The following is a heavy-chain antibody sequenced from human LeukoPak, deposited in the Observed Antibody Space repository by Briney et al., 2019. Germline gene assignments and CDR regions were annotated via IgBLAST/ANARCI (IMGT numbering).Heavy chain of an antibody. J-gene: IGHJ6*02. CDR1: GGSFSNYY. CDR3: AREKENGDSGYYYYGMDV. Sequence: SETLSLTCAVYGGSFSNYYWSWIRQHPGKGLEWIGYIYYSGSTYYNPSLKSRVTISVDTSKNQFSLKLSSVTAADTAVYYCAREKENGDSGYYYYGMDVWGQGTTVTVSS. CDR2: IYYSGST. D-gene: IGHD4-17*01. V-gene: IGHV4-31*11.